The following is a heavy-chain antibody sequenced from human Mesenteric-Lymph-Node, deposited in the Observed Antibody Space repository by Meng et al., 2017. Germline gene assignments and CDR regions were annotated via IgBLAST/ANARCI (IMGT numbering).Heavy chain of an antibody. V-gene: IGHV4-34*01. Sequence: QWWYGCVNLSEPRSLTGAVYGGSLRGYYWGWIRPPPGKGLEWIGDVSHGGGTNYNPSLKSRVTISLDKSKNHFSLKVNSVTAADTAVYYCARVSSGWDYFDYWGQGTLVTVSS. J-gene: IGHJ4*02. CDR1: GGSLRGYY. CDR3: ARVSSGWDYFDY. D-gene: IGHD6-19*01. CDR2: VSHGGGT.